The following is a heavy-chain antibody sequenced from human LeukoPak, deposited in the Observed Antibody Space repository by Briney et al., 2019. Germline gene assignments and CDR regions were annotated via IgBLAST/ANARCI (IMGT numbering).Heavy chain of an antibody. CDR3: ARGPKKGAFDI. V-gene: IGHV4-38-2*02. Sequence: SETLSLTCTVSGYSISGGYYWGWIRQPPGKGLEWIGSIYHSGSTYYNPSLKSRVTISVDTSKNQFPLKLSSVTAADTAVYYCARGPKKGAFDIWGQGTMVTVSS. J-gene: IGHJ3*02. CDR1: GYSISGGYY. CDR2: IYHSGST.